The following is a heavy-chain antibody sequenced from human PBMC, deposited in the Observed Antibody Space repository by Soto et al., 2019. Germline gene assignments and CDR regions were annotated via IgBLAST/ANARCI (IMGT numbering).Heavy chain of an antibody. CDR3: ARASISSSAAVS. CDR2: IYVSESA. D-gene: IGHD6-6*01. V-gene: IGHV4-31*03. J-gene: IGHJ5*02. Sequence: QVQLQESGPGLVKPSQTLSLTCNVSGESISSGGYYWSWIRHHPGRGLEWIGYIYVSESAYYNPSLKSRVTISMDTSKIHFAMRLSSVTAADTAVYYCARASISSSAAVSWGQGTLVTVSS. CDR1: GESISSGGYY.